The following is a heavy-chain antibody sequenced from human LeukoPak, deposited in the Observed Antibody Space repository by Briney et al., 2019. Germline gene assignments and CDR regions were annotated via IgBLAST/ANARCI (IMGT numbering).Heavy chain of an antibody. V-gene: IGHV3-48*03. J-gene: IGHJ4*02. CDR2: ISSSGYSI. CDR3: ARDRSSDY. Sequence: GGSLRLSCAASGFTFSSYEMHWVRQAPGKGLEWLSYISSSGYSIYYADSVKGRFTISRDNAKNSLYLQMNSLRAEDTAVYYYARDRSSDYWGQGTLVIVSS. CDR1: GFTFSSYE. D-gene: IGHD6-19*01.